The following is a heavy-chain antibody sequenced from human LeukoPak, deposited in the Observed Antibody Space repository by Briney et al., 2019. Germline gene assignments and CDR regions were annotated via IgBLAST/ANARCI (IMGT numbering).Heavy chain of an antibody. CDR1: GYSSTSYW. Sequence: GESLKISCKGSGYSSTSYWIGWVRQMPGKGLEWMGIIYPGDSDTRYSPSFQGQVTISADKSISTAYLQWSSLKASDTAMYYCATGYLGYCSSTSCYDAFDIWGQGTMVTVSS. J-gene: IGHJ3*02. CDR2: IYPGDSDT. V-gene: IGHV5-51*01. D-gene: IGHD2-2*01. CDR3: ATGYLGYCSSTSCYDAFDI.